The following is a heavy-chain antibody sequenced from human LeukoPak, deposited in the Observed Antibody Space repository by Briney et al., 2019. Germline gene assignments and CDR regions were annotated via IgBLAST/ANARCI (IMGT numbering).Heavy chain of an antibody. CDR1: GFTFSNHW. Sequence: PGGSLRLSYAASGFTFSNHWMSWVRQAPGKGLEWVANIKQDGSEKYYLDSVEGRFTISRDNADNSLYLQMNSLRGEDTAVYYCARWGGGSCYDHWGQGTLVTVSS. CDR3: ARWGGGSCYDH. J-gene: IGHJ4*02. D-gene: IGHD2-15*01. V-gene: IGHV3-7*01. CDR2: IKQDGSEK.